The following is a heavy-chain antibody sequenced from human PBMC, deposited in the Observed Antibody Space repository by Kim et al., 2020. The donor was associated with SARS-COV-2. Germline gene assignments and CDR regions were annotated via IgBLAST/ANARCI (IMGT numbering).Heavy chain of an antibody. CDR1: GFTFSSYA. CDR2: ISYDGSNK. D-gene: IGHD1-26*01. J-gene: IGHJ6*02. Sequence: GGSLRLSCAASGFTFSSYAMHWVRQAPGKGLEWVAVISYDGSNKYYADSVKGRFTISRDNSKNTLYLQMNSLRAEDTAVYYCARDLGGELRDYYYYYGMDVWGQGTTVTVSS. V-gene: IGHV3-30*04. CDR3: ARDLGGELRDYYYYYGMDV.